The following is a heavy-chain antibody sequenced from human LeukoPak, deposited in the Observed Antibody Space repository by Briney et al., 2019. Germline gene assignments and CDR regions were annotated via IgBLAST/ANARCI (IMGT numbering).Heavy chain of an antibody. J-gene: IGHJ4*02. CDR1: GFTFSSYS. CDR2: ISSSSSTI. D-gene: IGHD5-12*01. CDR3: ARSDAEMATTLDY. V-gene: IGHV3-48*01. Sequence: PGGSLRLSCAASGFTFSSYSMNWVRQAPGKGLEWVSYISSSSSTIYYADPVKGRFTISRDNAKNSLYLQMNSLRAEDTAVYYCARSDAEMATTLDYWGQGTLVTVSS.